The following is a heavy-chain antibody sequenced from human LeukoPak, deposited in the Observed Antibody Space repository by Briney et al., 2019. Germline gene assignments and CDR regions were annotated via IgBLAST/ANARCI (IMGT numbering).Heavy chain of an antibody. V-gene: IGHV3-23*01. CDR1: GFTLHSYA. CDR2: ISDGGSDT. Sequence: GGSLRLSCAGSGFTLHSYAMSWVRQAPGKGLEWVSAISDGGSDTYYADSVKGRFTISKYNSKNMLFLQMNSLMDDDTAVYYCAKRVPYSSSSVYIDSRSEGTLVTVSS. J-gene: IGHJ4*02. CDR3: AKRVPYSSSSVYIDS. D-gene: IGHD6-6*01.